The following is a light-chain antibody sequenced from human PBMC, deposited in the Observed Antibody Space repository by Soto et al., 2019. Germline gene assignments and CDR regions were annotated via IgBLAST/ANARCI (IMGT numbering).Light chain of an antibody. CDR2: HTS. J-gene: IGKJ4*01. V-gene: IGKV3-11*01. Sequence: EIVLTQSPATLSSSPGERATLSCRASQTVNSRLAWYQHKPGQAPRLLIYHTSNRATGIPARLSGSGSGTDFTLTISSLEPEDFAAYYCQQRSNWPLTFGGGTKVDIK. CDR3: QQRSNWPLT. CDR1: QTVNSR.